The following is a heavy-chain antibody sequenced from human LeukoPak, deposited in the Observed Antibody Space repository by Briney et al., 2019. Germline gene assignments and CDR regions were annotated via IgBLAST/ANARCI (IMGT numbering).Heavy chain of an antibody. D-gene: IGHD3-16*01. V-gene: IGHV4-39*07. J-gene: IGHJ4*02. Sequence: PSETLSLTCTVSAGSISSDSYYWGWIRQPPGRGLEWIGTIYYSGNTYYNPSLKSRLTISVDTSKNQFSLKLSSVTAADTAVYYCARGVGLTQGGAFDFWGQGTLVTVSS. CDR1: AGSISSDSYY. CDR2: IYYSGNT. CDR3: ARGVGLTQGGAFDF.